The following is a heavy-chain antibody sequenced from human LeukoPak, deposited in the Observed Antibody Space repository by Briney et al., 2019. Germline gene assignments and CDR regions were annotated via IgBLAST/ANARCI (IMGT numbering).Heavy chain of an antibody. Sequence: GGSLRLSCAASGFTFSSYGMSWVRQAPGKGLEWVSAISGSGGSTYYADSVKGRFTISRDNSKNTLYLQMNSLRAEDTAVYYCAKDTASSWWYFDLWGRGTLVTVSS. V-gene: IGHV3-23*01. CDR1: GFTFSSYG. CDR3: AKDTASSWWYFDL. J-gene: IGHJ2*01. D-gene: IGHD5-18*01. CDR2: ISGSGGST.